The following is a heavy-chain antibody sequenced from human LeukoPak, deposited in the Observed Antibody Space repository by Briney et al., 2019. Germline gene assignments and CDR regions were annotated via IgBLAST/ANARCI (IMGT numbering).Heavy chain of an antibody. J-gene: IGHJ6*03. CDR1: GFTFSSYS. V-gene: IGHV3-21*01. CDR3: ARAGGPADIVVVVAATGYYMDV. CDR2: ISSSSSYI. D-gene: IGHD2-15*01. Sequence: GGSLRLSCAASGFTFSSYSMNWVRQAPGRGLEWVSSISSSSSYIYYADSVKGRFTISRDNAKNSLYLQMNSLRAEDTAVYYCARAGGPADIVVVVAATGYYMDVWGKGTTVTVSS.